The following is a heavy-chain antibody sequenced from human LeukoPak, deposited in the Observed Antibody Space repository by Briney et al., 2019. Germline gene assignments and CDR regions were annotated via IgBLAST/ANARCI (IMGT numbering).Heavy chain of an antibody. CDR2: IYYSGSI. D-gene: IGHD1-26*01. Sequence: SETLSLTCTVSGGSISSSSYYWGWIRQPPGKGLEWIGSIYYSGSIYYNPSLKSRVTISVDTSKNQFSLKLSSVTAADTAVYYCARDSGSYYFDYWGQGTLVTVSS. V-gene: IGHV4-39*07. CDR1: GGSISSSSYY. CDR3: ARDSGSYYFDY. J-gene: IGHJ4*02.